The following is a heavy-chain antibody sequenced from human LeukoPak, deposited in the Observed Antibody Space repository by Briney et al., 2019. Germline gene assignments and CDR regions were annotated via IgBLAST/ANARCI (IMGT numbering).Heavy chain of an antibody. Sequence: GGSLRLSCAASGFTFSSYSMNWVRQAPGKGLDWVSYISSSSSTSSTIYYADSVKGRFTISRDNSKNTLYLQMNSLRAEDTAVYYCAKEVLTIFGVALIDYWGQGTLVTVSS. CDR3: AKEVLTIFGVALIDY. J-gene: IGHJ4*02. CDR2: ISSSSSTSSTI. D-gene: IGHD3-3*01. CDR1: GFTFSSYS. V-gene: IGHV3-48*01.